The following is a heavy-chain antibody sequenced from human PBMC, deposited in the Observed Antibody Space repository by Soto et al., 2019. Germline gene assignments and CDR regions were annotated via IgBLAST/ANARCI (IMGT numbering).Heavy chain of an antibody. CDR3: ARVGLGYCSSTSCYPVFDY. Sequence: ASVKVSCKASGYTFTSFGVNWVRQAPGQGLEWMGWINAYNGNTNCAQNFQGRVTITADESTSTAYMELSSLRSEDTAVYYCARVGLGYCSSTSCYPVFDYWGQGTLVTV. V-gene: IGHV1-18*01. J-gene: IGHJ4*02. CDR2: INAYNGNT. D-gene: IGHD2-2*01. CDR1: GYTFTSFG.